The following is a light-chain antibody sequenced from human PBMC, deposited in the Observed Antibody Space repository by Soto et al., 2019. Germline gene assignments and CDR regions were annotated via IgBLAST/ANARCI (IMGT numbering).Light chain of an antibody. J-gene: IGKJ2*01. V-gene: IGKV3-20*01. CDR2: GVN. Sequence: IVLTQSPGTLSLSPGERATLSCRASRSISSNYVAWYQHKPGQVPRFLIYGVNKRATGIPERFSGSGSGADFTLTISRLEPEDFAVYYCQQYGTSPYTFGQGTKVEMK. CDR1: RSISSNY. CDR3: QQYGTSPYT.